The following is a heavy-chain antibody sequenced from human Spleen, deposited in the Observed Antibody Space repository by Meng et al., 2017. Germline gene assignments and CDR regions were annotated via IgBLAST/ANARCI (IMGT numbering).Heavy chain of an antibody. CDR3: ASWIYSCGWQ. CDR2: INHSGST. D-gene: IGHD6-19*01. V-gene: IGHV4-34*10. Sequence: QVQLQESGPGLVKPSGTLSLTCVVSGGSFSDYYWSWIRQPPGKGLEWIGEINHSGSTNYNPSLESRATISVDKSKNQFSLKLSSVTAADTAVYYCASWIYSCGWQWGQGALVTVSS. CDR1: GGSFSDYY. J-gene: IGHJ4*02.